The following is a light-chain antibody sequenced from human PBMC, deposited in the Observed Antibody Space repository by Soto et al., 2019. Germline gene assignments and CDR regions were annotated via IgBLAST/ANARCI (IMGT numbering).Light chain of an antibody. J-gene: IGKJ1*01. V-gene: IGKV3-20*01. CDR3: QQYGSSPT. Sequence: DIALTQAPGTLSLYPGERATLSCRASQSVSSSYLAWYQQTPGQAPRLLIYGASSRATGIPDRFSGSGSGTDFTLTISRLEPEDFAVYYCQQYGSSPTFGQGTKVDIK. CDR1: QSVSSSY. CDR2: GAS.